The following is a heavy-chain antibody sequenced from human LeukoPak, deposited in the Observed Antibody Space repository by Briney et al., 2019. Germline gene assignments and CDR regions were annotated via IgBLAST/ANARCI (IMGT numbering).Heavy chain of an antibody. V-gene: IGHV3-53*01. D-gene: IGHD6-13*01. Sequence: PGGSLRLSCAASGFNFSNNYMSWVRQAPGKGLEWVSVIYRGGSTYYADSVKGRFTMSRDNSKNTVYLQMDSLRAEDTAVYYCARDRGAAAGNWGQGTLVTVSS. CDR2: IYRGGST. CDR1: GFNFSNNY. J-gene: IGHJ4*02. CDR3: ARDRGAAAGN.